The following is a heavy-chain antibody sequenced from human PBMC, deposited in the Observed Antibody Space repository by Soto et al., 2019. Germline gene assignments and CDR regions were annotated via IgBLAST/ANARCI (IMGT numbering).Heavy chain of an antibody. D-gene: IGHD6-13*01. CDR1: GFTFSSYG. CDR2: ISYDGSNK. V-gene: IGHV3-30*03. CDR3: ATGIAAAGNRAFDI. Sequence: PGGSLRLSCAASGFTFSSYGMHWVRQAPGKGLEWVAVISYDGSNKYYADSVKGRFTISRDNSKNTLYLQMNSLRAEDTAVYYCATGIAAAGNRAFDIWGQGTMVTVSS. J-gene: IGHJ3*02.